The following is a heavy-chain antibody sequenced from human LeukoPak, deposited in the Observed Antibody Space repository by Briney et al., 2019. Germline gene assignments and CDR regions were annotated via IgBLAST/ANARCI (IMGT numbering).Heavy chain of an antibody. J-gene: IGHJ4*02. CDR3: TRGAGWLIDY. D-gene: IGHD3-16*01. CDR1: GGSINSYY. V-gene: IGHV4-59*01. Sequence: SETLSLTCTVSGGSINSYYWSWIRQPPGKGLEWIGYIYYSGSTKYNPSLKSRVTISVDTSKNQFSLKLNSVTAADTAVYYCTRGAGWLIDYWGQGILVTVSS. CDR2: IYYSGST.